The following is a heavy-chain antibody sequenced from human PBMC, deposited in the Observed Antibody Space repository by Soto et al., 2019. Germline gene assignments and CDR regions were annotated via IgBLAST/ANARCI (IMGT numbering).Heavy chain of an antibody. CDR1: GFTFDDYA. V-gene: IGHV3-9*01. D-gene: IGHD6-13*01. J-gene: IGHJ6*03. CDR2: ISWNSGSI. CDR3: AKDSIAAAGHYYYYYMDV. Sequence: SLRLSCAASGFTFDDYAMHWVRQAPGKGLEWVSGISWNSGSIGYADSVKGRFTISRDNAKNSLYLQMNSLRAEDTALYYCAKDSIAAAGHYYYYYMDVWGKGTTVTVSS.